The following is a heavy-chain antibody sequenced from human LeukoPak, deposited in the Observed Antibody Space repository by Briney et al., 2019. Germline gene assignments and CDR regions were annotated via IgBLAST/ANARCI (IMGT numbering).Heavy chain of an antibody. Sequence: GGSLRLSCAASGFTFDDYSMHWVRQGPGKGLEWVSVISWDGGSTSYADSVKGRFTISRDNSKNSLYLQMNSLRSEDSALYYCAKDRGGVDYWGQGTLVTVSS. J-gene: IGHJ4*02. CDR1: GFTFDDYS. CDR2: ISWDGGST. V-gene: IGHV3-43*01. CDR3: AKDRGGVDY. D-gene: IGHD3-16*01.